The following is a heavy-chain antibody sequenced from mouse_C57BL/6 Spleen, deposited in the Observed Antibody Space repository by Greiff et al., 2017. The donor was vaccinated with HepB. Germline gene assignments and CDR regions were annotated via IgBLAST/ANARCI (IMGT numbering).Heavy chain of an antibody. CDR1: GYSFTGYY. CDR3: AKAGTGFDD. CDR2: INPSTGGT. D-gene: IGHD4-1*01. V-gene: IGHV1-42*01. Sequence: VQLQQSGPELVKPGASVKISCKASGYSFTGYYMNWVKQSPEKSLEWIGEINPSTGGTTYNQKFKAKATLTVDKPSSTAYMQLKSLTSEDSAVYYCAKAGTGFDDWGQGTTLTVSS. J-gene: IGHJ2*01.